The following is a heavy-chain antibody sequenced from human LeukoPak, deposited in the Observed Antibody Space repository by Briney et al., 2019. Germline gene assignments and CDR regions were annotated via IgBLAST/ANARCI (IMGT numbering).Heavy chain of an antibody. Sequence: SETLSLTCTVSGGSISSYYWSWIRQPPGKGLEWIGYIYYSGSTNYNPSLKSRVTISVDTSKNQFSLKLSSVTAADTAVYYCARVDSDYDYGWLDYWGQGTLVTVSS. V-gene: IGHV4-59*01. CDR1: GGSISSYY. D-gene: IGHD5-12*01. J-gene: IGHJ4*02. CDR2: IYYSGST. CDR3: ARVDSDYDYGWLDY.